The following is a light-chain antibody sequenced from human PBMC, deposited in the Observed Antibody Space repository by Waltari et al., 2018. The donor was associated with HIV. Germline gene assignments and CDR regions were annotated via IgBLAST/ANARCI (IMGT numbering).Light chain of an antibody. V-gene: IGLV1-47*01. Sequence: QSVLTQPPSASGTPGQRVTISCSGSYSNIGSDNVYWYQHLPGPAPKLLIYKNIQWPSGVPGVFAGAKAGASAYLASSGLRSEDEADYYCTGWDASLSEYVFGPGTRVTV. CDR2: KNI. CDR1: YSNIGSDN. CDR3: TGWDASLSEYV. J-gene: IGLJ1*01.